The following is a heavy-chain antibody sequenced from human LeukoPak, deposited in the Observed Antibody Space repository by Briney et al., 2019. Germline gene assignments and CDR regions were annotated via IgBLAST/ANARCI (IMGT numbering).Heavy chain of an antibody. CDR2: IYTSGST. Sequence: SETLSLTCTVSGGSISSYYWSWIRQPAGKGLEWIGRIYTSGSTNYNPSLKSRVTMSVDTSKNQFSLKLSSVTAADTAVYYCARHLAGYCSGGSCLFYFDYWGQGTLVTVSS. V-gene: IGHV4-4*07. CDR3: ARHLAGYCSGGSCLFYFDY. J-gene: IGHJ4*02. D-gene: IGHD2-15*01. CDR1: GGSISSYY.